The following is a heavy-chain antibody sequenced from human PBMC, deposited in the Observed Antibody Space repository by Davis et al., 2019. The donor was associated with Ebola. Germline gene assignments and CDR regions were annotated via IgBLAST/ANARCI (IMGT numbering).Heavy chain of an antibody. J-gene: IGHJ4*02. CDR1: GFTFSSYW. CDR2: INDSGGST. D-gene: IGHD3-16*01. CDR3: AKASTSWYVWIDS. V-gene: IGHV3-23*01. Sequence: GESLKISCAASGFTFSSYWMSWVRQAPGKGLEWVSGINDSGGSTHYADSVKGRFTISRDNSKNTLYLQMNSLRPEDTAVYYCAKASTSWYVWIDSWGQGTLVTVSS.